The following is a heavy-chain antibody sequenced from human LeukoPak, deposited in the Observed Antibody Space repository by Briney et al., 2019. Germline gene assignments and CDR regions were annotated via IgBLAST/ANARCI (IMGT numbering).Heavy chain of an antibody. CDR1: GFTFSDYY. J-gene: IGHJ4*02. CDR3: ARGSYDFWSGYYTGSDY. D-gene: IGHD3-3*01. Sequence: WGSLRLSCAASGFTFSDYYMSWIRQAPGKGLEWVSYISSSGSTIYYADSVKGRFTISRDNAKNSLYLQMNSLRAEDTAVYNCARGSYDFWSGYYTGSDYWGQGTLVTVSS. CDR2: ISSSGSTI. V-gene: IGHV3-11*01.